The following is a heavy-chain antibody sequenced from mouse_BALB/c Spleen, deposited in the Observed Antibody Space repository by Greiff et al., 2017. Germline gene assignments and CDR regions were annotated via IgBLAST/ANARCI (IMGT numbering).Heavy chain of an antibody. CDR2: INPDSSTI. J-gene: IGHJ1*01. CDR1: GFDFSRYW. Sequence: EVNVVESGGGLVQPGGSLKLSCAASGFDFSRYWMSWVRQAPGKGLEWIGEINPDSSTINYTPSLKDKFIISRDNAKNTLYLQMSKVRSEDTALYYCARRGYGNYRYFDVWGAGTTVTVSS. V-gene: IGHV4-1*02. D-gene: IGHD2-10*02. CDR3: ARRGYGNYRYFDV.